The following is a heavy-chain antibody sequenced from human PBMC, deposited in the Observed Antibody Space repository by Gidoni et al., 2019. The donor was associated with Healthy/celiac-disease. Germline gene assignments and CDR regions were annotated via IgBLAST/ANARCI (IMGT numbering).Heavy chain of an antibody. D-gene: IGHD3-10*01. CDR2: ISSSGSTI. J-gene: IGHJ4*02. CDR3: AVIAPPYFDY. CDR1: GFTFSSYE. V-gene: IGHV3-48*03. Sequence: EVQLVESGGGLVQPGGSLRLTCADSGFTFSSYEMNWVRQAPGKGLEWVSYISSSGSTIYYADSVKGRFTISRDNAKNSLYLQMNSLRADDTAVYYCAVIAPPYFDYWGQGTLVTVSS.